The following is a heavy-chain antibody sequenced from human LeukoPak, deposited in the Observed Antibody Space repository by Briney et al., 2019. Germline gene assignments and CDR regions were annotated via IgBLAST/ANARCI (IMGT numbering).Heavy chain of an antibody. D-gene: IGHD3/OR15-3a*01. V-gene: IGHV3-9*01. J-gene: IGHJ6*02. CDR1: GFTFDDYA. CDR2: ISWNSGSI. CDR3: AKDTDVDPSGMDV. Sequence: GGSLRLSCAASGFTFDDYAMHWVRQAPGKGLEWVSGISWNSGSIGYADSVKGRFTISRDNAKNSLYLQMNSLRAEDTALYYCAKDTDVDPSGMDVWGQGTTVTVSS.